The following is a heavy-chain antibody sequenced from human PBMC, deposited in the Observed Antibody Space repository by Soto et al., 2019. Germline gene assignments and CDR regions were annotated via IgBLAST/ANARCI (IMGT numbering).Heavy chain of an antibody. J-gene: IGHJ4*02. CDR3: ARLLAYDYGDYG. CDR2: INPNSGGT. CDR1: GSTFTGYY. D-gene: IGHD4-17*01. Sequence: XSVKVTCTASGSTFTGYYRDWVRQAPGQGLEWMGWINPNSGGTNYAQKFQGRVTMTRDTSISTAYMELSRLRSDDTAVYYSARLLAYDYGDYGWGQGTLVTVSS. V-gene: IGHV1-2*02.